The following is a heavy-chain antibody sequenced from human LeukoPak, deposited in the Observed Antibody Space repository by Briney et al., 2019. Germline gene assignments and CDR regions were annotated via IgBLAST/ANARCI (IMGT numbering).Heavy chain of an antibody. CDR1: GYSISSGYY. J-gene: IGHJ5*02. D-gene: IGHD6-19*01. V-gene: IGHV4-38-2*01. Sequence: PSETLSLTCAVSGYSISSGYYWGWIRQPPGQGLEWIGSIYHSGSTYYNPSLKSRVTISVDTSKNQFSLKLSSVTAADTAVYYCARLVSEQWLVLSGYNWFDPWGQGTLVTVSS. CDR3: ARLVSEQWLVLSGYNWFDP. CDR2: IYHSGST.